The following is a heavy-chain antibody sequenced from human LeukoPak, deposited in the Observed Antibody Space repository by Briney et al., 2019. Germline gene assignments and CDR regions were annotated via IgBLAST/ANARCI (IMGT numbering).Heavy chain of an antibody. J-gene: IGHJ4*02. V-gene: IGHV3-30-3*01. D-gene: IGHD3-10*01. CDR1: GFTFSSYA. Sequence: GGSLRLSCAASGFTFSSYAMHWVRQAPGKGLEWVAVISYDGSNKYYADSVKGRFTISRDNSKNTLYLQMNSLRAEDTAEYCCARDFGSGSPILDYWGQGTLVTVSS. CDR2: ISYDGSNK. CDR3: ARDFGSGSPILDY.